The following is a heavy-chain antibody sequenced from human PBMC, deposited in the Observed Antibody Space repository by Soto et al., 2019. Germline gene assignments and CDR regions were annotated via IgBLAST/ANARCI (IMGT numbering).Heavy chain of an antibody. V-gene: IGHV4-34*01. J-gene: IGHJ6*02. CDR2: INHSGST. CDR1: CGSFSGYY. CDR3: ARGVGHYYGSGSYYGTRTGYYYGMDV. D-gene: IGHD3-10*01. Sequence: SETLSLTCAVYCGSFSGYYWSWIRQPPGKGLEWIGEINHSGSTNYNPSLKSRVTISVDTSKNQFSLKLSSVTAADTAVYYCARGVGHYYGSGSYYGTRTGYYYGMDVWGQGTTVTVSS.